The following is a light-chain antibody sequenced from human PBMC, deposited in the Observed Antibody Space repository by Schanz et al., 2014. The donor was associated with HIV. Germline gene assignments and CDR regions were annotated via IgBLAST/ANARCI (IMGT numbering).Light chain of an antibody. CDR1: QSGSGGY. CDR2: DAS. CDR3: QQRSNWPRYT. V-gene: IGKV3-11*01. J-gene: IGKJ2*01. Sequence: EVVMTQSPGTLSLSPGERATLFCRASQSGSGGYLAWYQQKPGQAPRLLIYDASNRATGIPARFSGSGSGTDFTLTISSLEPEDFAVYFCQQRSNWPRYTFGQGTKLEIK.